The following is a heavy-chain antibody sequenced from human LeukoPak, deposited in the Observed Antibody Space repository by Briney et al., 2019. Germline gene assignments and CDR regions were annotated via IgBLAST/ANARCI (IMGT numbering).Heavy chain of an antibody. Sequence: ASVRVSCKASGYTFTSYGISWVRQAPGQGLEWMGWISAYNGNTNYAQKLQGRVTMTTDTSTSTAYMELRSLRSDDTAVYYCARYSSGYYYFDYWGQGTLVTVSS. CDR1: GYTFTSYG. V-gene: IGHV1-18*01. CDR3: ARYSSGYYYFDY. CDR2: ISAYNGNT. J-gene: IGHJ4*02. D-gene: IGHD3-22*01.